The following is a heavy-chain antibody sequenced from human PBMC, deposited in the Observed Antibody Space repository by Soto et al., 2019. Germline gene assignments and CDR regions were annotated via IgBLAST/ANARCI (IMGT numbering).Heavy chain of an antibody. CDR3: ARESRDTAMSVFDP. Sequence: GGSLRLSCAASGFTFSSYGMHWVRQAPGKGLEWVAVIWYDGSNKYYADSVKGRFTISRDNSKNTLYLQMNSLRAEDTAVYYCARESRDTAMSVFDPWGQGTLVTVSS. CDR1: GFTFSSYG. J-gene: IGHJ5*02. D-gene: IGHD5-18*01. CDR2: IWYDGSNK. V-gene: IGHV3-33*01.